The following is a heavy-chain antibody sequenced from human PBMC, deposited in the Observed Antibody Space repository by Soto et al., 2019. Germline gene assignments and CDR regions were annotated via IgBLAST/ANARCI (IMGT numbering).Heavy chain of an antibody. Sequence: QVQLVESGGGVVQPGRSLRLSCAASGFSFNNYGMHWVRQAPGKGLEWVAVIWYDGTNKHYADSVKGRFTISRDNSNNTLYLQMTSLRAEDTAVYYCVRDGRSRWRLRFSEWLSENWFGPWGQGTLVTVSS. CDR2: IWYDGTNK. CDR3: VRDGRSRWRLRFSEWLSENWFGP. J-gene: IGHJ5*02. CDR1: GFSFNNYG. D-gene: IGHD3-3*01. V-gene: IGHV3-33*01.